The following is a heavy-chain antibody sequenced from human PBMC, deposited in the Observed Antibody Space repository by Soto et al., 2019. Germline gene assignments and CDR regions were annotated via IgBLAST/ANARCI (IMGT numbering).Heavy chain of an antibody. J-gene: IGHJ5*02. D-gene: IGHD6-13*01. CDR3: AREVNSSPARGPNWFDP. CDR1: GDSINNSHC. CDR2: TYHSGTT. Sequence: QVQLQESGPGLVQPSGTLSLTCAVSGDSINNSHCWGWVRQPPGKGLKWIGETYHSGTTNSNPSLKTRVTISIDKSKNQFSLKMNSVTAADTAVYYCAREVNSSPARGPNWFDPWGQGTLVTVSS. V-gene: IGHV4-4*02.